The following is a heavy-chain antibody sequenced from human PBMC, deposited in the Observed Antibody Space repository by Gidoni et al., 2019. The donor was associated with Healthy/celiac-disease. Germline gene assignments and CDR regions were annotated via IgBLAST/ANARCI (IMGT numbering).Heavy chain of an antibody. CDR2: ISSSGSII. CDR3: ARDRSSGWEVDY. Sequence: EVQLVESGGGLVQPGGSLRLSCGASGLTFSSYSMNWVRQAPGKGLEWVSYISSSGSIIYSADSVKGRFTISRDNAKSSLYLQMHSLRDEDTAVYYCARDRSSGWEVDYWGQGTLVTVSS. CDR1: GLTFSSYS. V-gene: IGHV3-48*02. J-gene: IGHJ4*02. D-gene: IGHD6-19*01.